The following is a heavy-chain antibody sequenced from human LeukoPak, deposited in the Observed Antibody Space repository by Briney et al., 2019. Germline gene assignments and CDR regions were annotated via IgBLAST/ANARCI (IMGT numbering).Heavy chain of an antibody. CDR1: GGSISSSSYY. Sequence: PSETLSLTCTVSGGSISSSSYYWGWIRQPPGKGLEWIGSIYYSGSTYYNPSLKSRVTISVDTSKNQFSLKLSSVTAADTAVYYCASATDTAMGPLDYWGQGTLVTVSS. J-gene: IGHJ4*02. CDR3: ASATDTAMGPLDY. D-gene: IGHD5-18*01. V-gene: IGHV4-39*07. CDR2: IYYSGST.